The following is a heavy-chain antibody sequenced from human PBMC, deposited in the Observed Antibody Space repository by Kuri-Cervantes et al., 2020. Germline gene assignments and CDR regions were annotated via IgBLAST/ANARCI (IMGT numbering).Heavy chain of an antibody. CDR3: ASQPTVTTGGFDP. J-gene: IGHJ5*02. CDR2: INHSGST. CDR1: GDPISSGSYH. V-gene: IGHV4-39*01. Sequence: SETLSLTCTVSGDPISSGSYHWTWIRQPAGKGLEWIGEINHSGSTNYNPSLKSRVTISVDTSKNQFSLKLSSVTAADTAVYYCASQPTVTTGGFDPWGQGTLVTVSS. D-gene: IGHD4-17*01.